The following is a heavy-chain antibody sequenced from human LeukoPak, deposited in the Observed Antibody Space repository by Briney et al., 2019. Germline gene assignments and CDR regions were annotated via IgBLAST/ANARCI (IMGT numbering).Heavy chain of an antibody. Sequence: SETLSLTCAVYGGSFSGYYWSWIRQPPGKGLEWIGEINHSGITNYNPSLKSRVTISVDTSKNQFSLKLSSVTAADTAVYCCARGLLYCSGGSCYSPKTYYFDYWGQGTLVTVSS. CDR3: ARGLLYCSGGSCYSPKTYYFDY. CDR1: GGSFSGYY. D-gene: IGHD2-15*01. V-gene: IGHV4-34*01. CDR2: INHSGIT. J-gene: IGHJ4*02.